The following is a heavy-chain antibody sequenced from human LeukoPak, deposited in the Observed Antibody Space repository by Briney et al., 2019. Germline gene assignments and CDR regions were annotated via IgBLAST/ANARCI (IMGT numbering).Heavy chain of an antibody. CDR2: IKSKRDGGTT. CDR3: TTEYWGAFNY. J-gene: IGHJ4*02. V-gene: IGHV3-15*01. Sequence: GGSLRLSCAASGFTFNDAWMSWVRQAPGKGLEWVGHIKSKRDGGTTDYGAPVKGRFTISRDDSRNTLYLQMNSLKTEDTAVYYCTTEYWGAFNYWGQGTLVTVSS. CDR1: GFTFNDAW. D-gene: IGHD7-27*01.